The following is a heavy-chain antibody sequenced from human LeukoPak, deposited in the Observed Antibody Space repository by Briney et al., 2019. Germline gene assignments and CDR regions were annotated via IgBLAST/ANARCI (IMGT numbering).Heavy chain of an antibody. CDR3: ARNYADYVGFQHYMDV. J-gene: IGHJ6*03. CDR1: GGSFSGYY. D-gene: IGHD4-17*01. Sequence: SETLSLTCAVYGGSFSGYYWSWIRQPPGKGLEWIGEINHSGSTNYNPSPKSRVTISVDTSKNQFSLRLSSVTAADTAVYYCARNYADYVGFQHYMDVWGKGTTVTVSS. CDR2: INHSGST. V-gene: IGHV4-34*01.